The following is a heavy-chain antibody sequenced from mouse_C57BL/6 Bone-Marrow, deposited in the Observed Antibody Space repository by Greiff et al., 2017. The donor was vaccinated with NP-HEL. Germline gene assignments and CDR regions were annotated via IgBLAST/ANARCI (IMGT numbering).Heavy chain of an antibody. D-gene: IGHD6-1*01. Sequence: EVNLVESGGGLVKPGGSLKLSCAASGFTFSSYAMSWVRQTPEKRLEWVATISDGGSYTYYPDNVKGRFTISRDNAKNNLYLQMSHLKSEDTAMYYCARGLYLYYFDYWGQGTTLTVSS. CDR3: ARGLYLYYFDY. CDR2: ISDGGSYT. V-gene: IGHV5-4*03. CDR1: GFTFSSYA. J-gene: IGHJ2*01.